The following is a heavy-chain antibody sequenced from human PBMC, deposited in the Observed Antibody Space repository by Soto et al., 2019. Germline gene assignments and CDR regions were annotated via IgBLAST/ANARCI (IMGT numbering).Heavy chain of an antibody. V-gene: IGHV3-73*02. J-gene: IGHJ6*02. CDR3: TAGMTGRQWDEYGMDV. D-gene: IGHD1-26*01. Sequence: EVQLVESGGGLVQPGGSLKLSCAASGFTFSGSAMHWVRQASGKGLEWVGRIRSKANSYATAYAASVKGRFTIPREDSKHTAELQMNSLKTEDTAVDYCTAGMTGRQWDEYGMDVWGQGTKVTVSS. CDR2: IRSKANSYAT. CDR1: GFTFSGSA.